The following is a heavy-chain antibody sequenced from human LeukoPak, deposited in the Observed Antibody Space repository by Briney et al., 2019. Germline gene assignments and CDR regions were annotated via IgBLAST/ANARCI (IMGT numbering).Heavy chain of an antibody. CDR2: IKSRTDGGTT. CDR1: GFTFSNAW. V-gene: IGHV3-15*01. J-gene: IGHJ4*02. D-gene: IGHD3-22*01. CDR3: IGGYYSY. Sequence: PGGSLRLSCAASGFTFSNAWMSWVRQAPGKGLEWVGRIKSRTDGGTTDYAAPVKGRFTISRDDSKNTLYLQMNGLKTEDTAVCYCIGGYYSYWGQGTLVTVSS.